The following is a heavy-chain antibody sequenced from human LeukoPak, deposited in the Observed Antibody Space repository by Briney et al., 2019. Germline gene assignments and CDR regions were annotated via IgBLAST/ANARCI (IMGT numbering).Heavy chain of an antibody. CDR1: EYTFTDYY. V-gene: IGHV1-2*02. Sequence: ASVKVSCKAPEYTFTDYYIHWVRQAPGQGLEWMGWINPNSGDTNYEQKFQGRVTMTRDTSISTAYMELSRLRADDTAVYYCARADSTSILYYYYYYMDVWGKGTTVTVSS. D-gene: IGHD2-2*01. CDR2: INPNSGDT. J-gene: IGHJ6*03. CDR3: ARADSTSILYYYYYYMDV.